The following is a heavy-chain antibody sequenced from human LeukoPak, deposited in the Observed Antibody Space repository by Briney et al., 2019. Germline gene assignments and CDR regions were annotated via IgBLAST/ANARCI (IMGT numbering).Heavy chain of an antibody. J-gene: IGHJ4*02. CDR1: GFTFSSYS. V-gene: IGHV3-21*01. CDR3: ARDDGSYSRSPGFDN. Sequence: GGSLRLSCAASGFTFSSYSMNWVRQAPGKGLEWVSSISSSSSYIYYADSVKGRFTISRDDAKNSLYLQMNSLRAEDTAVYYCARDDGSYSRSPGFDNWGQGTLVTVSS. D-gene: IGHD1-26*01. CDR2: ISSSSSYI.